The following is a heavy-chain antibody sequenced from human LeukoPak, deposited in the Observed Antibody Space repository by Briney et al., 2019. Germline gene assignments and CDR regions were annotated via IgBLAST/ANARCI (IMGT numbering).Heavy chain of an antibody. CDR3: ARDRSTMIDKTNDY. Sequence: PGGSLRLSCAASGFTFSSYSMNWVRQAPGKGLEWVSYISSSSSTIYYADSVKGRFTISRDNAKNSLYLQMNSLRAEDTAVYYCARDRSTMIDKTNDYWGQGTVVTVSS. J-gene: IGHJ4*02. CDR2: ISSSSSTI. D-gene: IGHD3-22*01. V-gene: IGHV3-48*01. CDR1: GFTFSSYS.